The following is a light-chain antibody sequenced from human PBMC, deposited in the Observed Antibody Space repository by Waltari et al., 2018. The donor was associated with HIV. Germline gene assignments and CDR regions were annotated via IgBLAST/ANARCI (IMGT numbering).Light chain of an antibody. V-gene: IGLV1-47*01. J-gene: IGLJ2*01. Sequence: QSVLAQPRSVSGTPGQRVNISCSGSSSNARNNYVYWYQQVPGVAPKLLIYRNNQRPSVVPDRFAGSKSGTSASLAISGLRTEDEAEYYCAAWDDRLSGRLFGGGTKVTVL. CDR3: AAWDDRLSGRL. CDR1: SSNARNNY. CDR2: RNN.